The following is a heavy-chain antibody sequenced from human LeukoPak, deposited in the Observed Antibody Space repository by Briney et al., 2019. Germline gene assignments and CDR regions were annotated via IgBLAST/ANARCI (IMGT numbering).Heavy chain of an antibody. Sequence: SETLSLTCAVYGGSFSGYYWSSIRQPPGKGLEWIGEINHSGSTNYNPSLKSRVTISVDTSKNQFSLKLNSVTAADTAVYYCARFPGGAEYRHYYYMDVWGKGTTVTVSS. CDR2: INHSGST. CDR1: GGSFSGYY. J-gene: IGHJ6*03. V-gene: IGHV4-34*01. D-gene: IGHD1-14*01. CDR3: ARFPGGAEYRHYYYMDV.